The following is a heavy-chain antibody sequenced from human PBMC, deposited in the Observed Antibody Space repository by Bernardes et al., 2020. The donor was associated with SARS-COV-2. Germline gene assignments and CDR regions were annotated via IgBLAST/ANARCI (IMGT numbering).Heavy chain of an antibody. CDR3: AKDDRGYDFWSGYYMPWGYYYYGMDV. J-gene: IGHJ6*02. V-gene: IGHV3-30*18. CDR1: GFTFSSYG. Sequence: GGSLRLSCAASGFTFSSYGMHWVRQAPGKGLEWVAVISYDGSNKYYADSVKGRFTISRDNSKNTLYLQMNSLRAEDTAVYYCAKDDRGYDFWSGYYMPWGYYYYGMDVWGQGTTVTVSS. CDR2: ISYDGSNK. D-gene: IGHD3-3*01.